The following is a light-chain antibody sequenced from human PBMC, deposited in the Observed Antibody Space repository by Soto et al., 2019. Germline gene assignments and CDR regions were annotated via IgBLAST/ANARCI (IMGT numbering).Light chain of an antibody. CDR2: EAS. CDR1: QSVTNW. CDR3: QQYTSYPYT. J-gene: IGKJ2*01. V-gene: IGKV1-5*01. Sequence: DIQMTQSPYTLSASVGDRVTITCRASQSVTNWLAWYQQKPGNAPNLLIYEASRLQSGIPSRFSGSGSGTEFTLTISSLQPDEFASYDCQQYTSYPYTFGQGTKLEIK.